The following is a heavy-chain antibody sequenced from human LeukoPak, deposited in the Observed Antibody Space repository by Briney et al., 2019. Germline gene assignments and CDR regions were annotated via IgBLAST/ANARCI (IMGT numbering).Heavy chain of an antibody. CDR2: ISFDGGVT. CDR1: GFTFSNYG. CDR3: ARQQLVPNWFDP. D-gene: IGHD6-13*01. V-gene: IGHV3-30*03. Sequence: GGSLRLSCAASGFTFSNYGMHWVRQAPGKGLEWVAVISFDGGVTYYADSVKGRFTISRDNSKNTLYLQMDSLRADDTAVYYCARQQLVPNWFDPWGQGTLVTVSS. J-gene: IGHJ5*02.